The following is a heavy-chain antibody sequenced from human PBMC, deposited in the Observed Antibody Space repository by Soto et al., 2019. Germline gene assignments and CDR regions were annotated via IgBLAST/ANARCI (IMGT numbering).Heavy chain of an antibody. Sequence: SQTLSLTCAISGDSVSSNSAAWNWIRQSPSRGLEWLGRTYYRSKWYNDYAVSVKSRITINPDTSKNQFSLQLNSVTPEDTAVYYCARDRESRYSGSYAKAFDIWGQGTMVTVSS. CDR3: ARDRESRYSGSYAKAFDI. CDR2: TYYRSKWYN. V-gene: IGHV6-1*01. CDR1: GDSVSSNSAA. D-gene: IGHD1-26*01. J-gene: IGHJ3*02.